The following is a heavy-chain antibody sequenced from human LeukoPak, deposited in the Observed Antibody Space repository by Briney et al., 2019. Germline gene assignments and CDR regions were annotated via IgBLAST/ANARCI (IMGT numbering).Heavy chain of an antibody. Sequence: GGSLRLSCAASGFTFSSYSMNWVRQAPGKGLEWVSSISSSSSYIYYADSVKGRFTISRDNAKNSLYLQMNSLRAEDTAVYYCATRPPYVPEDYFDYWGQGTLVTVSS. J-gene: IGHJ4*02. D-gene: IGHD1-1*01. CDR2: ISSSSSYI. V-gene: IGHV3-21*01. CDR1: GFTFSSYS. CDR3: ATRPPYVPEDYFDY.